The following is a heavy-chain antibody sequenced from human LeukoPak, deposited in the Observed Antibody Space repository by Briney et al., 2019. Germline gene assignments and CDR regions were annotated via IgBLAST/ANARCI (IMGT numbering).Heavy chain of an antibody. Sequence: GESLKISCKGSGYSFQDYWSGWGRQMTGKGPELMGRIFTHDSDTKYSPSFESQVTISVDKSISTAYVQWGSLRVSDTAIYYCAKFGIRGCSSSTRCYTSFFYYGMDVWGQGTTVTVSS. CDR2: IFTHDSDT. V-gene: IGHV5-51*01. D-gene: IGHD2-2*02. CDR3: AKFGIRGCSSSTRCYTSFFYYGMDV. J-gene: IGHJ6*02. CDR1: GYSFQDYW.